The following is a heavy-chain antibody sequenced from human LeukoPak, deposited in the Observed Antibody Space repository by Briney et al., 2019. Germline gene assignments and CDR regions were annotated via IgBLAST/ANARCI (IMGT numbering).Heavy chain of an antibody. J-gene: IGHJ4*02. D-gene: IGHD2-15*01. Sequence: ASVKVSCKASGYTFTSYYMHWVRQAPGQGLEWMGIINPSGGSTSYAQKFQGRVTMTRDMSTSTVYMELSSLRSEDTAVYYCARGKVVVAASPFPNPEFDYWGQGTLVTVSS. V-gene: IGHV1-46*01. CDR3: ARGKVVVAASPFPNPEFDY. CDR1: GYTFTSYY. CDR2: INPSGGST.